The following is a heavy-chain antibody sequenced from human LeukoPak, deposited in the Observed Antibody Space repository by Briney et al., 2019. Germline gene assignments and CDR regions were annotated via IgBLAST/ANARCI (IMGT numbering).Heavy chain of an antibody. CDR2: IYYSGST. CDR1: GGSISSSSYY. V-gene: IGHV4-39*07. J-gene: IGHJ5*02. D-gene: IGHD3-3*01. Sequence: PSETLSLTCTVSGGSISSSSYYWGWIRQPPGKGLEWIGSIYYSGSTYYNPSLKSRVTISVDTSTNPFSMKLSSVTGADTAVYSCASGIDYDFWSGYYMRSHNWFDPWGQGTLVTVSS. CDR3: ASGIDYDFWSGYYMRSHNWFDP.